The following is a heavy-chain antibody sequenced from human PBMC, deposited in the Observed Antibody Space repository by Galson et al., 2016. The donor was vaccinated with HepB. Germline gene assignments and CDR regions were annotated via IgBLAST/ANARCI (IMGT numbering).Heavy chain of an antibody. CDR3: AKLLWMTTVITAFDY. CDR1: GFTFSNYA. J-gene: IGHJ4*02. CDR2: ISGSGSST. D-gene: IGHD4-17*01. Sequence: SLRLSCAASGFTFSNYAMSWVRQAPGKGLEWVSTISGSGSSTYYADSVKGRFTISRDNSKNTLYLQMNSLRAEDTAVYYCAKLLWMTTVITAFDYWGQGNMVTVSS. V-gene: IGHV3-23*01.